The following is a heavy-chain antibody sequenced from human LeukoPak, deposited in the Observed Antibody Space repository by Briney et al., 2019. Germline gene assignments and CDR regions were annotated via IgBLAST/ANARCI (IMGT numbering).Heavy chain of an antibody. V-gene: IGHV1-8*01. Sequence: ASVKVSCKASGYTFTSYDINWVRQATGQGLEWMGWMNPNSGNTGYAQKFQGRVTMTRNTSISTAYMELSSLRSEDTAVYYCARGPKQQLVRGYWFDPWGQGTLVTVSS. D-gene: IGHD6-13*01. J-gene: IGHJ5*02. CDR3: ARGPKQQLVRGYWFDP. CDR1: GYTFTSYD. CDR2: MNPNSGNT.